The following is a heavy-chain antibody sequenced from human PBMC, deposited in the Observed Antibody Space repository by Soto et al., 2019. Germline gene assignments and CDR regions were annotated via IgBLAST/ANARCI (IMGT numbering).Heavy chain of an antibody. J-gene: IGHJ4*02. CDR2: ISWNSGMI. CDR1: GSTFGDYA. CDR3: AKGDASSWC. V-gene: IGHV3-9*01. D-gene: IGHD6-13*01. Sequence: GGSLRLSCAASGSTFGDYAMHWVRQAPGKGPEWVSGISWNSGMIGYADSVKGRFTISRDNAKNSLYLQMNSLRVDDTAIYYCAKGDASSWCWGPGTLVTVSS.